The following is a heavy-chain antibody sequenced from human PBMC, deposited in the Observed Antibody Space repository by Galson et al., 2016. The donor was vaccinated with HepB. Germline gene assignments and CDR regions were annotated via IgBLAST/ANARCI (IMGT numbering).Heavy chain of an antibody. Sequence: PALVKPTQTLTLTCTFSGFSLNSSGMCVSWIRQPPGRALEWLALIDWDADQYYSTSLKTKLHISKATSKNQVVLIMTNMDPVDTAPYYCARGVGYFDFWGQGTPVIVSS. V-gene: IGHV2-70*01. CDR2: IDWDADQ. CDR1: GFSLNSSGMC. CDR3: ARGVGYFDF. J-gene: IGHJ4*02. D-gene: IGHD1-26*01.